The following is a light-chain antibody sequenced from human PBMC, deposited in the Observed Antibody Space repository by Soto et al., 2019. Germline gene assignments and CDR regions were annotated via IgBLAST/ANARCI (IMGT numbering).Light chain of an antibody. CDR3: CSYAGTYTQWV. J-gene: IGLJ3*02. CDR1: SSDVGGYNY. V-gene: IGLV2-11*01. Sequence: HSALTQHRSVSGSCGRSVTISGTGTSSDVGGYNYVSWYQQHPGKAPKLVIYDVSRRPSGVPARFSGSKSGNTASLTVSGLQAEDEADYSCCSYAGTYTQWVFGGGTKVTVL. CDR2: DVS.